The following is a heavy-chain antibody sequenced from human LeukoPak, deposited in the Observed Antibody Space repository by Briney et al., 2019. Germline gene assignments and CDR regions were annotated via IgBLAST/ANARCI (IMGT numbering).Heavy chain of an antibody. V-gene: IGHV1-2*02. Sequence: GASVKVSCKASGYTFTGHYMYWVRQAPGQGLEWMGWINPNSGDTNYAQKFRGRVTMTRDTSISTAYMDLNRLTSDDTAVYYCARRLTTSQDLDYWGQGTLVTVSS. CDR1: GYTFTGHY. J-gene: IGHJ4*02. D-gene: IGHD2-2*01. CDR3: ARRLTTSQDLDY. CDR2: INPNSGDT.